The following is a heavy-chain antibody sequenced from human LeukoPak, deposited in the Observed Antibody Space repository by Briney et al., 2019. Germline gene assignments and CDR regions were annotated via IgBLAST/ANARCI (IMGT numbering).Heavy chain of an antibody. J-gene: IGHJ4*02. Sequence: GGSLRLSCAASGFTFSSYWMHWVRQAPGKGLVWVSRINSDGSSTSYADSVKGRFTISRDNAKNTLYLQMNSLRAEDAAVYYCASPPSGWPSGYWGQGTLVTVSS. CDR1: GFTFSSYW. D-gene: IGHD2-15*01. CDR2: INSDGSST. CDR3: ASPPSGWPSGY. V-gene: IGHV3-74*01.